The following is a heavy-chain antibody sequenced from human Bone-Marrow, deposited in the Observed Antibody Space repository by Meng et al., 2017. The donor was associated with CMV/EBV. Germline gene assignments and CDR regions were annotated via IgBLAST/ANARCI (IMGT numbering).Heavy chain of an antibody. Sequence: ASVKVSCKVSGYTLTELSMHWVRQAPGKGLEWMGGFDPEDGETIYAQKFQGRVTMTEDTSTDTAYMELSSLRSEDTALYYCAKFGEGYQRQYLATYFDYWGQGTLVTVSS. CDR3: AKFGEGYQRQYLATYFDY. D-gene: IGHD2-2*01. CDR1: GYTLTELS. J-gene: IGHJ4*02. V-gene: IGHV1-24*01. CDR2: FDPEDGET.